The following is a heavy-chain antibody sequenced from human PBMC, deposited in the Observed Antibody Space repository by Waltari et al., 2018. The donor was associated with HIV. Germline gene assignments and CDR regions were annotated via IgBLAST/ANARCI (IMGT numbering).Heavy chain of an antibody. V-gene: IGHV3-21*01. D-gene: IGHD6-13*01. CDR3: AREEYSSSWYWAGDY. Sequence: EVQLVESGGGLVKPGGSLRLSCAASGFTFSSYSMNWVRQAPGKGLEWVSSISSSSSYIYYADSVKGRFTISRDNAKNSLYLQTNSLRAEDTAVYYCAREEYSSSWYWAGDYWGQGTLVTVSS. CDR1: GFTFSSYS. J-gene: IGHJ4*02. CDR2: ISSSSSYI.